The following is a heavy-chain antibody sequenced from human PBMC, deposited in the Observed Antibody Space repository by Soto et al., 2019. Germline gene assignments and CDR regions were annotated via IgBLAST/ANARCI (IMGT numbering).Heavy chain of an antibody. CDR2: ISSSSTYI. V-gene: IGHV3-21*03. J-gene: IGHJ4*02. D-gene: IGHD2-2*01. CDR1: GFAFSTYS. Sequence: PGGSLRLSCAASGFAFSTYSMDWVRQAPGKGLEWVSFISSSSTYIYYAESVKGRFTISRDNAENSVSLQMSSLRAEDTAVYYCPRFPANCGSPNCYSDYCGQGVLVTVSS. CDR3: PRFPANCGSPNCYSDY.